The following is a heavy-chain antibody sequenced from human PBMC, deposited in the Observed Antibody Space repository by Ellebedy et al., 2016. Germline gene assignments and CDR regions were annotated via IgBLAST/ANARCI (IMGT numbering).Heavy chain of an antibody. CDR1: GFTFSSYG. D-gene: IGHD3-10*01. CDR3: ANNGLLWFGELGY. Sequence: GGSLRLSXAASGFTFSSYGMHWVRQAPGKGLEWVAVISYDGSNKYYADSVKGRFTISRDNSKNTLYLQMNSLRAEDTAVYYCANNGLLWFGELGYWGQGTLVTVSS. CDR2: ISYDGSNK. J-gene: IGHJ4*02. V-gene: IGHV3-30*18.